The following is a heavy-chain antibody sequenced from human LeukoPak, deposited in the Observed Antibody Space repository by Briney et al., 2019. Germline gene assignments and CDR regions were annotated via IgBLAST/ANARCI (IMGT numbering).Heavy chain of an antibody. CDR2: IYYSGST. CDR3: ARDDYFNWFDP. D-gene: IGHD2/OR15-2a*01. J-gene: IGHJ5*02. Sequence: SETLSLTCTVSGGSISSYYWSWIRQPPGKGLEWIGYIYYSGSTYYNPSLKSRVTISVDTSKNQFSLKLSSVTAADTAVYYCARDDYFNWFDPWGQGTLVTVSS. CDR1: GGSISSYY. V-gene: IGHV4-59*12.